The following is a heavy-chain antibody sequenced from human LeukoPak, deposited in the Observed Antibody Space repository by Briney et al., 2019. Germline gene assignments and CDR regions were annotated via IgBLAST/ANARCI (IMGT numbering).Heavy chain of an antibody. CDR2: INHSGST. Sequence: SETLSLTCAVYGGSFSGYYWSWIRQPPGKGLEWIGEINHSGSTNYSPSLKSRVTISVDTSKNQFSLKLSSVTAADTAVYYCARGGYYGSGSYYNVYWGQGTLVTVSS. CDR3: ARGGYYGSGSYYNVY. CDR1: GGSFSGYY. V-gene: IGHV4-34*01. J-gene: IGHJ4*02. D-gene: IGHD3-10*01.